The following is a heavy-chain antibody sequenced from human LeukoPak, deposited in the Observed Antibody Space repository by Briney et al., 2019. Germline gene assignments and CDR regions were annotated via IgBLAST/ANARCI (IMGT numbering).Heavy chain of an antibody. D-gene: IGHD1-26*01. V-gene: IGHV3-21*01. CDR3: AKAAGGATSLFDY. Sequence: GGSLRLSCAASGFTFSSYSMNWVRQAPGKGLEWVSSISSSSSYIYYADSVKGRFTISRDNAKNSLYLQMNSLRAEDTAMYYCAKAAGGATSLFDYWGQGTLVTVSS. CDR1: GFTFSSYS. J-gene: IGHJ4*02. CDR2: ISSSSSYI.